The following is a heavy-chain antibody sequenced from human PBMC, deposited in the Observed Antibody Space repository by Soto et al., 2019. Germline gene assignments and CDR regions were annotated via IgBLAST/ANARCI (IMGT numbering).Heavy chain of an antibody. V-gene: IGHV3-11*01. J-gene: IGHJ4*02. CDR3: ARGWELRD. Sequence: QVQLVESGGGLVKPGGSLRLSCAASGFTFTDDFMTWIRQTPGKGLEWLSSIISGGYLVYYADSVKGRFTISRDNGKNSVYLQMNSLRGEDTAVYYCARGWELRDWGQGTLVTVS. CDR1: GFTFTDDF. CDR2: IISGGYLV. D-gene: IGHD1-26*01.